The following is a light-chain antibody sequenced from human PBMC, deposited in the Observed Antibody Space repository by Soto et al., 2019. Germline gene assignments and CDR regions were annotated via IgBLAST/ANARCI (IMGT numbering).Light chain of an antibody. V-gene: IGLV1-40*01. CDR1: SSNIGAGYD. CDR2: GNS. Sequence: QSVLTQPPSVSGAPGQRVTISCTGSSSNIGAGYDVHWYQQLPGTAPKLLIYGNSNRPSGAPDRFSGSKSGTSASLAITGLQVEDEADYYCQSYDSSLSGAVFGGGTKLTAL. J-gene: IGLJ2*01. CDR3: QSYDSSLSGAV.